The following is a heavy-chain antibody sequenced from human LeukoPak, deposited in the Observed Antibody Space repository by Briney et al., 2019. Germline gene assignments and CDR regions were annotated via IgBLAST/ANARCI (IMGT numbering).Heavy chain of an antibody. J-gene: IGHJ4*02. CDR2: INPNSGGT. Sequence: ASVKVSCKASGYTFTGSYMRWVRQAPGQGLEWMGWINPNSGGTNCAQKFQGRVTMTRDTSISTAYMELSSLRSDDTAVYYCARDPSSSYYFDYWGLGTLVTVSS. CDR3: ARDPSSSYYFDY. CDR1: GYTFTGSY. D-gene: IGHD6-6*01. V-gene: IGHV1-2*02.